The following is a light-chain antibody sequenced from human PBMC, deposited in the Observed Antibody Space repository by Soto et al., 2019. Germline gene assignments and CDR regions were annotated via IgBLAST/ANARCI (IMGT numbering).Light chain of an antibody. CDR2: DTS. CDR3: QQYGTSEII. J-gene: IGKJ5*01. Sequence: EFVLTQSPGTLSLSTGERATLSCRASQSLTNSFIAWYQQRPGQAPRLLIYDTSSRASGIPDRFSGSGSGTDFTLTISRLETEDFAVFYCQQYGTSEIIFGQGTLLE. V-gene: IGKV3-20*01. CDR1: QSLTNSF.